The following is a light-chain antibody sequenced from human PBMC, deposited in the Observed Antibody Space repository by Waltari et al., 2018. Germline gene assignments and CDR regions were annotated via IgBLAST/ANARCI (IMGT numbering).Light chain of an antibody. CDR1: SSDVGGYNY. CDR2: DVS. J-gene: IGLJ1*01. CDR3: CSYAGSSTFPYV. Sequence: QSALTQPASVSGSPGQSITISCTGTSSDVGGYNYVSSYQQHPGKAPKLMLYDVSKPPSGVSNRFSGSKSGNTASLTISGLQAEDEADYYCCSYAGSSTFPYVFGTGTKVTVL. V-gene: IGLV2-23*02.